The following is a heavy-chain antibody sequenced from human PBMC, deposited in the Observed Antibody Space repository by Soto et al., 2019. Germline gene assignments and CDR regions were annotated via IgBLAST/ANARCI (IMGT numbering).Heavy chain of an antibody. CDR3: AKLANYGDSEYYFDY. CDR1: GFTFSSYG. V-gene: IGHV3-30*18. J-gene: IGHJ4*02. D-gene: IGHD4-17*01. CDR2: ISYDGSNK. Sequence: LRLSCAASGFTFSSYGMHWVRQAPGKGLEWVAVISYDGSNKYYADSVKGRFTISRDNSKNTLYLQMNSLRAEDTAVYYCAKLANYGDSEYYFDYWGQGTLVTVSS.